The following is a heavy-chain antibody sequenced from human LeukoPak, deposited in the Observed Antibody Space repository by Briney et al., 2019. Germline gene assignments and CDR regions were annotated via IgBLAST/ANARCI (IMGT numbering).Heavy chain of an antibody. CDR3: AKGSWFGELFPLDY. Sequence: GGSLRLSCAASGFTFSSYAMSWVRQAPGKGLEWVSAISGTGGRTYYADSVKGRFTISRDNSKNTLYLQMNSLRAEDTAVYYCAKGSWFGELFPLDYWGQGTLVTVSS. CDR1: GFTFSSYA. D-gene: IGHD3-10*01. CDR2: ISGTGGRT. V-gene: IGHV3-23*01. J-gene: IGHJ4*02.